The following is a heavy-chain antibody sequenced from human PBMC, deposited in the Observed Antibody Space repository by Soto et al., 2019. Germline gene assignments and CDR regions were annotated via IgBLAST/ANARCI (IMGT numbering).Heavy chain of an antibody. V-gene: IGHV4-34*01. CDR3: ARGIRNSGWYRDLGRGTSTYYFDY. CDR2: INHSGST. J-gene: IGHJ4*02. CDR1: GGSFSGYY. D-gene: IGHD6-19*01. Sequence: SETLSLTCAVYGGSFSGYYWSWIRQPPGKGLEWIGEINHSGSTNYNPSLKSRVTISVDTSKNQFSLKLSSVTAADTAVYYCARGIRNSGWYRDLGRGTSTYYFDYWGQGTLVTVSS.